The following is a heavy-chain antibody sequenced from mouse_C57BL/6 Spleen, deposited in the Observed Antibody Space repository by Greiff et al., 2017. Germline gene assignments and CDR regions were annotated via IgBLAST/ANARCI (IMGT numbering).Heavy chain of an antibody. CDR3: ARSGNDGYYATYYYAMDY. J-gene: IGHJ4*01. Sequence: QVQLQQPGAELVKPGASVKLSCKASGYTFTSYWMHWVKQRPGRGLEWIGRIDPNSGGTKYNEKFKSKATLTVDKPSSTAYMQLSSLTSEDSAVYYWARSGNDGYYATYYYAMDYWGQGTSVTVSS. CDR2: IDPNSGGT. CDR1: GYTFTSYW. D-gene: IGHD2-3*01. V-gene: IGHV1-72*01.